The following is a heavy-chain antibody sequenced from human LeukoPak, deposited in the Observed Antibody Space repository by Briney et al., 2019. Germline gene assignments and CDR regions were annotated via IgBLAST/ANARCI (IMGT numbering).Heavy chain of an antibody. V-gene: IGHV3-33*06. D-gene: IGHD1-26*01. CDR3: AKASGSGYGKDYFDY. CDR2: IWYDGSNK. CDR1: GFTFSSYG. J-gene: IGHJ4*02. Sequence: QPGRSLRLSCAASGFTFSSYGMHWVRQAPGKGLEWVAVIWYDGSNKYYADSVKGRFTISTDNSKNTLYLQMNSLRAEDTALYYCAKASGSGYGKDYFDYWGQGTLVTVSS.